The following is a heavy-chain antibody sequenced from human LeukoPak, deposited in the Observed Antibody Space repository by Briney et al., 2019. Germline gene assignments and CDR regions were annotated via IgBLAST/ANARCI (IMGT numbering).Heavy chain of an antibody. J-gene: IGHJ4*02. D-gene: IGHD6-13*01. CDR3: ARSSSWYYFDY. CDR2: IYYSGST. CDR1: GGSISSYY. V-gene: IGHV4-59*01. Sequence: PSETLSLTCTVSGGSISSYYWSWIRQPPGKGLEWIGYIYYSGSTNYNPSLKSRVTISVDTSKNQFSLKLSSVTAADTAVYYCARSSSWYYFDYWGQGTLVTVSS.